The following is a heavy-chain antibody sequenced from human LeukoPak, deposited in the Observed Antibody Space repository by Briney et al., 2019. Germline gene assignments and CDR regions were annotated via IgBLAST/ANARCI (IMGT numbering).Heavy chain of an antibody. Sequence: GGSLRLSCAASGFTFSSYAMSWVRQAPGKGLEWVSAISGSGGSTYYADSVKGRFTISRDNSKNTLYLQMNSLRAEDTAVYYCARAAYYYDSSGYSHAFDIWGQGTMVTVPS. J-gene: IGHJ3*02. CDR1: GFTFSSYA. CDR3: ARAAYYYDSSGYSHAFDI. D-gene: IGHD3-22*01. CDR2: ISGSGGST. V-gene: IGHV3-23*01.